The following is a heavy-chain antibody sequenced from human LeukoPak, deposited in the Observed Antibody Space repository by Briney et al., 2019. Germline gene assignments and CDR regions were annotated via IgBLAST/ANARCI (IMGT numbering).Heavy chain of an antibody. J-gene: IGHJ4*02. Sequence: GRSRGLSCAAAGFSFSSYGMNWVRQAPGKGLEWVAVIWYDGSNKYYADSVKGRFTISRDNSKNTLYLQMNSLRAEDTAVYYCARDKYGGPGGFFDYWGQGTLVTVSS. CDR2: IWYDGSNK. D-gene: IGHD4-23*01. V-gene: IGHV3-33*01. CDR1: GFSFSSYG. CDR3: ARDKYGGPGGFFDY.